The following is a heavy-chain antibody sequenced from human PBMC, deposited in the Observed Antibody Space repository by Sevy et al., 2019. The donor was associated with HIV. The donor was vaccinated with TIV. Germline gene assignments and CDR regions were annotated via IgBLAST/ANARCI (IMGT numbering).Heavy chain of an antibody. J-gene: IGHJ6*02. Sequence: GGSLRLSCSASGFTFSSYAMHWVRQAPGKGLEYVSAISSNGGSTYYADSVKGRFTISRDNSKNTLYLQMSSLRAEDTAVYYCAKGPYSSSPGTYYYYGMDVWGQGTTVTVSS. V-gene: IGHV3-64D*06. CDR3: AKGPYSSSPGTYYYYGMDV. D-gene: IGHD6-13*01. CDR2: ISSNGGST. CDR1: GFTFSSYA.